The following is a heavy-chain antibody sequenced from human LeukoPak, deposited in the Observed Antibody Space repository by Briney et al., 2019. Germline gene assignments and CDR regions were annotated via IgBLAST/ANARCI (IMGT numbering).Heavy chain of an antibody. J-gene: IGHJ4*02. Sequence: SVKVSCKASGGTFSSYAISWVRQAPGQGLEWMGGIIPIFGTANYAQKFQGRVTITTDESTSTAYMELSSLRSEDTAVYYCARGFYYDSSGYYLGPIDYWGQGTLVTVSS. CDR1: GGTFSSYA. CDR2: IIPIFGTA. D-gene: IGHD3-22*01. V-gene: IGHV1-69*05. CDR3: ARGFYYDSSGYYLGPIDY.